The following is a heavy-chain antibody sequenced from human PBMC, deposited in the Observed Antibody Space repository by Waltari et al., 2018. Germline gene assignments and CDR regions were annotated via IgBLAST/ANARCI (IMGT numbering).Heavy chain of an antibody. V-gene: IGHV3-7*01. Sequence: EVQLVESGGGLVQPGGSLRLSCAASGFTFSSHWMSWVRQAPGKGLEWVANIKQDGSEKYYVDSVKGRFTISRDNAKNSLYLQMNSLRAEDTAVYYCARDSSSWYGGAELDYWGQGTLVTVSS. D-gene: IGHD6-13*01. J-gene: IGHJ4*02. CDR1: GFTFSSHW. CDR3: ARDSSSWYGGAELDY. CDR2: IKQDGSEK.